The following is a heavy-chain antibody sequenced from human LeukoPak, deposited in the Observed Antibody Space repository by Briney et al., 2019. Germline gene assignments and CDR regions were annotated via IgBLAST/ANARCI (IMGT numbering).Heavy chain of an antibody. CDR2: ISSNGGST. J-gene: IGHJ4*02. D-gene: IGHD3-10*01. V-gene: IGHV3-64D*06. CDR3: VKDSSPGSYFDY. Sequence: GGSLRLSCSASGFTFSRYAMHWVRQAPGEGLEYVSAISSNGGSTYYADSVKGRFTISRDNSRNRLHLQMSSLRVEDTAVYYCVKDSSPGSYFDYWGQGTLVTVSS. CDR1: GFTFSRYA.